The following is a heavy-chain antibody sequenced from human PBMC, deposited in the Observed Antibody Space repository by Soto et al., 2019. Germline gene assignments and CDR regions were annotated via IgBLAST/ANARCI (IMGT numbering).Heavy chain of an antibody. Sequence: GGSLRLSCAASGFTFSHTWMTWVRQAAGKGKGLEWVGRIKSESDDATTDYAAPVKGRFTISRDDSQNTLYLQMNSLKTEDTAVYYCTTARDYGDYVRAIDAFDIWGQGTMVTVSS. CDR1: GFTFSHTW. CDR2: IKSESDDATT. J-gene: IGHJ3*02. D-gene: IGHD4-17*01. CDR3: TTARDYGDYVRAIDAFDI. V-gene: IGHV3-15*01.